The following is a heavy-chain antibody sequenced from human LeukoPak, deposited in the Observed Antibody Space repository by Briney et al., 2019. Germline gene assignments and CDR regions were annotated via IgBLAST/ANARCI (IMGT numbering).Heavy chain of an antibody. CDR2: IYYSGST. V-gene: IGHV4-59*01. CDR3: AREFYDILTGYYYGMDV. CDR1: GGSISSYY. Sequence: SETLSLTCTVSGGSISSYYWSWIRQPPGKGLEWIGYIYYSGSTNYNPSLKSRVTISVDTSKNQSSLKLSSVTAADTAVYYCAREFYDILTGYYYGMDVWGKGTMVTVSS. J-gene: IGHJ6*04. D-gene: IGHD3-9*01.